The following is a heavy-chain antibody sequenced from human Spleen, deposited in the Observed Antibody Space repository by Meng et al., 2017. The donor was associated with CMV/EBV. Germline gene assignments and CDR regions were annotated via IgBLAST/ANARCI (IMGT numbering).Heavy chain of an antibody. CDR3: ARGLGASAFDI. Sequence: SLKISCAASGFTFDNYAMHWVRQAPGKGLEWVSGISWNSGSIGYADSVKGRFTISRYNAKNSLYLQMNSLRAEDTAVYYCARGLGASAFDIWGQGRMVTVSS. J-gene: IGHJ3*02. D-gene: IGHD1-26*01. CDR2: ISWNSGSI. CDR1: GFTFDNYA. V-gene: IGHV3-9*01.